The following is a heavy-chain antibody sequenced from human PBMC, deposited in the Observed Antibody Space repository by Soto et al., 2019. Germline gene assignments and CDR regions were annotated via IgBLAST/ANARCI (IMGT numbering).Heavy chain of an antibody. Sequence: SETLSLTCTVSGGSISSGGYYWSCIRKHPGKGLEGIGYIYYSGSTEYNPSLKSRLTLSIDTSKNQFSLEMKSVTAADTAVYYCERVSHDYYHGWFDPCGQGTPVPVYS. V-gene: IGHV4-31*03. CDR2: IYYSGST. CDR3: ERVSHDYYHGWFDP. J-gene: IGHJ5*02. CDR1: GGSISSGGYY. D-gene: IGHD2-21*02.